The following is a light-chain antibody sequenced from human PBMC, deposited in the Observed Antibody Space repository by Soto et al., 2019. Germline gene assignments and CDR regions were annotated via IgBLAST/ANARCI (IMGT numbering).Light chain of an antibody. CDR3: QSYDSSLSGSV. Sequence: QSVLTQPPSVSGAPGQRVTISCTGSGSNVGAGYDVHWYQQLPGTAPKLLISGNNIRPSGVPDRFSGSKSGTSASLAITGLQAEDEADYYCQSYDSSLSGSVFGGGTKVTVL. CDR1: GSNVGAGYD. V-gene: IGLV1-40*01. J-gene: IGLJ3*02. CDR2: GNN.